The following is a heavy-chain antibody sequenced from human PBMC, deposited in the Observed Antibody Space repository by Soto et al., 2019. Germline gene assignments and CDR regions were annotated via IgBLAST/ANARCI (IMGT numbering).Heavy chain of an antibody. Sequence: QVQLVESGGGVVQPGRSLRLSCAASRFSFSSYGMHWVRQAPGKGLEWVAGISYYGNTKYYAASVRGRFTISRDNSKNTLSLQMDNLRPEDTAVYFCATADAYSSVPGPLDYWGQGTLVTVSA. CDR1: RFSFSSYG. CDR2: ISYYGNTK. V-gene: IGHV3-30*03. J-gene: IGHJ4*02. D-gene: IGHD4-4*01. CDR3: ATADAYSSVPGPLDY.